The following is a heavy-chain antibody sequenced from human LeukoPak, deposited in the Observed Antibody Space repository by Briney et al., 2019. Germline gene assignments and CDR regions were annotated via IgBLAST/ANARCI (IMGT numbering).Heavy chain of an antibody. CDR1: GGSISRYY. D-gene: IGHD5-12*01. CDR3: ARDGYQKGAFDI. CDR2: IYYSGSN. V-gene: IGHV4-59*01. Sequence: NPSETLSLTCTVSGGSISRYYWSWIRQPPGKRLECIGYIYYSGSNNYNPSLKSRVTISVDTSKNQFSLKLSSVTAADTAVYYCARDGYQKGAFDIWGQGTMVTVSS. J-gene: IGHJ3*02.